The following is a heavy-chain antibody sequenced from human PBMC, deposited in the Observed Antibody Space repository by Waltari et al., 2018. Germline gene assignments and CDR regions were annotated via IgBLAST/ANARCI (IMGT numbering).Heavy chain of an antibody. CDR1: GFTFGDYA. Sequence: EVQLVESGGGLVQPGRSLRLSCTASGFTFGDYAMSWVGQAPGQGLEWVGFIRSKAYGGTTEYAASVKGRFTISRDDSKSIAYLQMNSLKTEDTAVYYCAKNPEGSGWYTTGSYWGQGTLVTVSS. D-gene: IGHD6-19*01. CDR3: AKNPEGSGWYTTGSY. J-gene: IGHJ4*02. V-gene: IGHV3-49*04. CDR2: IRSKAYGGTT.